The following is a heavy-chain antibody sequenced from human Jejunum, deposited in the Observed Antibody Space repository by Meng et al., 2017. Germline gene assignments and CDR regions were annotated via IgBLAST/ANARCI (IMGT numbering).Heavy chain of an antibody. J-gene: IGHJ4*02. CDR2: IFRTGTS. D-gene: IGHD6-19*01. CDR1: GDSISSDNW. V-gene: IGHV4-4*02. Sequence: RLQESGPGLVKPSGTLCLNCAFSGDSISSDNWWSWVRQPPGKGPEWIGDIFRTGTSNYSPSLRSRVAIYMDKSKNQFSLSLNSVTAADTAVYYCARKGGTYSTGHFPHFDYWGQGTLVTVSS. CDR3: ARKGGTYSTGHFPHFDY.